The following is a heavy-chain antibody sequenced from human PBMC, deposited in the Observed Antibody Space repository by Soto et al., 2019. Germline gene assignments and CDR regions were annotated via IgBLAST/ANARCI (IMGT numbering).Heavy chain of an antibody. Sequence: QVQLVQSGAEVKKPGSSVKVSCKASGGTFSSYAISWVRQAPGQGLEWMGGIIPIFGTANYAQKFQGRVTITADESTSTAYMALSSLRSEDTTVYYCAGTSTYYYDSSGYYLDYWGQGTLVTVSS. D-gene: IGHD3-22*01. CDR2: IIPIFGTA. V-gene: IGHV1-69*01. CDR1: GGTFSSYA. CDR3: AGTSTYYYDSSGYYLDY. J-gene: IGHJ4*02.